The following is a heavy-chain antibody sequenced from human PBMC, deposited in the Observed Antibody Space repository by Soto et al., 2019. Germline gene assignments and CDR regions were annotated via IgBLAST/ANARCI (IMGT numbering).Heavy chain of an antibody. Sequence: EVQLVQSGAEVKKPGESLKISCQASGYSFISSWIGWVRQMPGKGLEWMGIIYPGDSDTRYSPSFQGQVTISADKSTRTAYLQWSSLKASDTATYYCARMMAASGTAFDYWGQGALVTVSS. CDR1: GYSFISSW. V-gene: IGHV5-51*01. CDR2: IYPGDSDT. D-gene: IGHD6-13*01. J-gene: IGHJ4*02. CDR3: ARMMAASGTAFDY.